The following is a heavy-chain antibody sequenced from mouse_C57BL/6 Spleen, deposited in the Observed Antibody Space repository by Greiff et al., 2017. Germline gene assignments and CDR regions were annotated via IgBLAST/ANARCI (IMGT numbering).Heavy chain of an antibody. CDR1: GYAFSSSW. J-gene: IGHJ4*01. CDR3: ARNYGNYVTFYAMDY. V-gene: IGHV1-82*01. CDR2: IYPGDGDT. Sequence: QVQLQQPGAELVKPGASVKISCKASGYAFSSSWMNWVKQRPGKGLEWIGRIYPGDGDTNYNGKFKGKATLTADKSSSTAYMQRSSLTSEDSAVYFCARNYGNYVTFYAMDYWGQGTSVTVSS. D-gene: IGHD2-1*01.